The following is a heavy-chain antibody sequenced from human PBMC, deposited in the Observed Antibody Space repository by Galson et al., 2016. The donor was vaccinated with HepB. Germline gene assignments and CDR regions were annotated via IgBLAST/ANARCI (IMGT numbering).Heavy chain of an antibody. CDR3: ARENFWKLDQ. J-gene: IGHJ5*02. CDR1: GFSFSRYW. Sequence: SLRLSCAASGFSFSRYWMAWVRQAPGKGLEWLGNIKADGNENDYAGPVKGRFTMSRDNAQKSLFLQMTSLRAEDTAVYYCARENFWKLDQWGQGTLVTVSS. V-gene: IGHV3-7*03. D-gene: IGHD3-3*01. CDR2: IKADGNEN.